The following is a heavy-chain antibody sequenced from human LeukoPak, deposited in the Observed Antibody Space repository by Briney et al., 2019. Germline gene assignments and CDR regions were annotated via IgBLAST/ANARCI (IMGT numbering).Heavy chain of an antibody. CDR3: AKASWVSNADAVC. D-gene: IGHD1-1*01. CDR1: GFTFSSYA. V-gene: IGHV3-30*14. CDR2: ISYDGSNK. Sequence: QPGRSLRLPCAASGFTFSSYAMHWVRQAPGKGLEWVADISYDGSNKYYADSVKGRFTLSRDDSRTTVYLQMNKLRVEDTAVYYCAKASWVSNADAVCWGQGTLVTVSS. J-gene: IGHJ4*02.